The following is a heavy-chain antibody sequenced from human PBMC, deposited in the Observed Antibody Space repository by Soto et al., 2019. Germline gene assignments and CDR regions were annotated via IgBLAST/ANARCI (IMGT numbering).Heavy chain of an antibody. V-gene: IGHV4-39*01. Sequence: SETMSLTCTVSGGSISSSSYYWGWIRQPPGKGLEWIGSIYYSGSTYYNPSLKSRVTISVDTSKNQFSLKLSSVTAADTAVYYCARHLPVVVAVLVWGQGTMVTVSS. CDR1: GGSISSSSYY. CDR2: IYYSGST. J-gene: IGHJ3*01. D-gene: IGHD2-15*01. CDR3: ARHLPVVVAVLV.